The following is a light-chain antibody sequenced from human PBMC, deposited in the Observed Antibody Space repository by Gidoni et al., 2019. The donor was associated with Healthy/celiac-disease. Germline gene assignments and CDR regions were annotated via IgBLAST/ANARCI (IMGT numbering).Light chain of an antibody. CDR1: QSISSW. J-gene: IGKJ1*01. Sequence: DIQMTQSPPTLSAFVGDRVTITCRASQSISSWLAWYQQKPGKAPKLLISKASTLESGVPSRFSGSGAGTEFALTISSLQPDDFVTYYCKQYSSYSWTFGQGTKVEIK. CDR2: KAS. V-gene: IGKV1-5*03. CDR3: KQYSSYSWT.